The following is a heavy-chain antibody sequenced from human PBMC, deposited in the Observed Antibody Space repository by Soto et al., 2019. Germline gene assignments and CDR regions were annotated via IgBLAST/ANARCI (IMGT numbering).Heavy chain of an antibody. CDR3: AKDLRPDGRYDFDY. D-gene: IGHD1-26*01. Sequence: EVQLLESGGGLAQAGGSLRLSCAASGFDFRIYAMKWVRQAPGKGLEWVAVMIGDGTSWDYADSVRGRFTISRDNSKNTLYLQMNSLRAEDTAVYYCAKDLRPDGRYDFDYWGQGTLVTVSS. CDR1: GFDFRIYA. J-gene: IGHJ4*02. CDR2: MIGDGTSW. V-gene: IGHV3-23*01.